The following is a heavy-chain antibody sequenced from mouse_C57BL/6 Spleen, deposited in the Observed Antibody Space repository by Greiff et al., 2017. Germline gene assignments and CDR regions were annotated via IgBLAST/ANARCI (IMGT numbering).Heavy chain of an antibody. CDR1: GYAFTDYY. D-gene: IGHD1-1*01. CDR2: INPDNGGT. Sequence: VQLQQSGPVLVKPGASVKISCKASGYAFTDYYMNWVKQSPGKSLEWIGVINPDNGGTSYNQKFKGKATLTVDNSSSTAYMELNSLTSEDSEVYYGARVKYYGSSYDYAMDYGGQGTSVTVSS. V-gene: IGHV1-19*01. J-gene: IGHJ4*01. CDR3: ARVKYYGSSYDYAMDY.